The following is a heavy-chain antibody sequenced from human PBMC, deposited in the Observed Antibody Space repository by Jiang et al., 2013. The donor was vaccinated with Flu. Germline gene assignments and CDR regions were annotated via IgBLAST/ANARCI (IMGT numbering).Heavy chain of an antibody. V-gene: IGHV1-69*01. CDR2: IIPIFGTA. D-gene: IGHD1-26*01. J-gene: IGHJ5*02. CDR1: GGTFSSYA. Sequence: SGAEVKKPGSSVKVSCKASGGTFSSYAISWVRQAPGQGLEWMGGIIPIFGTANYAQKFQGRVTITADESTSTAYMELSSLRSEDTAVYYCASQVGATIGELTNWFDPWGQGTLVTVSS. CDR3: ASQVGATIGELTNWFDP.